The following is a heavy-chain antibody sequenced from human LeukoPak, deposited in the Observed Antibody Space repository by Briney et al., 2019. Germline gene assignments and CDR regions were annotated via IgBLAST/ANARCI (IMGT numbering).Heavy chain of an antibody. CDR2: IGIRGDT. J-gene: IGHJ4*02. V-gene: IGHV3-13*01. CDR3: ARGGIQVSGIDEFDY. CDR1: GFTFIDYD. Sequence: GGSLRLSCAASGFTFIDYDMHWVRQVIGKGLEWVSAIGIRGDTHYSGSVKGRFAISRENAESSLYLQMNSLRAEDTAVYYCARGGIQVSGIDEFDYWGQGTLVTVSS. D-gene: IGHD6-19*01.